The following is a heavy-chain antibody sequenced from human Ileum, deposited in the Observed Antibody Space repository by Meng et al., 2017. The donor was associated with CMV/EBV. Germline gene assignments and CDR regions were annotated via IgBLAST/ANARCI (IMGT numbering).Heavy chain of an antibody. V-gene: IGHV4-4*07. CDR3: ARGPGASTREGFDY. CDR1: VRLSKNYY. D-gene: IGHD1-26*01. CDR2: FYSSDTY. Sequence: SCPTLVTPSVTLSLACTVYVRLSKNYYGSWIRQSAGKGLEWIGRFYSSDTYNYHPSLNSRVTMSLDTSKNQFSLNLRSVTAADTAIYYCARGPGASTREGFDYWGLGTLVTVSS. J-gene: IGHJ4*02.